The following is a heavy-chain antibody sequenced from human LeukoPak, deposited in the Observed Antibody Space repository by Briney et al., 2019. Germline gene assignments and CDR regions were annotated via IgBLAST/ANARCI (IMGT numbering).Heavy chain of an antibody. CDR3: ATIRIPHGEGGRFDH. Sequence: ASVKVSCKVSGDTLTELSMHWVRQAPGKGLEWMGGFYPEDGETIYAQKFQGRVTMTADTSTDTAYMELSSLRSEDTAVYYCATIRIPHGEGGRFDHWGQGTLVTVSS. CDR1: GDTLTELS. D-gene: IGHD4-17*01. CDR2: FYPEDGET. J-gene: IGHJ4*02. V-gene: IGHV1-24*01.